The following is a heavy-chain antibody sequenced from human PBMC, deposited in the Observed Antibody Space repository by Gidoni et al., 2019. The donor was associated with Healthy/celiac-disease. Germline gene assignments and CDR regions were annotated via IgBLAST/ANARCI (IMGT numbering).Heavy chain of an antibody. J-gene: IGHJ5*02. CDR1: GGSISSGGYY. Sequence: QVQLQESGPGLVKPSQTLSLPCTVSGGSISSGGYYWSWIRQHPGKGLEWIGYIEYSGSTDYNPSLKSRVTISVDTSKNQFSLKLSSVTAADTAVYYCARAVVVVVAATPGWFDPWGQGTLVTVSS. V-gene: IGHV4-31*03. CDR2: IEYSGST. D-gene: IGHD2-15*01. CDR3: ARAVVVVVAATPGWFDP.